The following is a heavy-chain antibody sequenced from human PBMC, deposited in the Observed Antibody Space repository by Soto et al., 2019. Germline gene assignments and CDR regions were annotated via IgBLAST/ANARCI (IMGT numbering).Heavy chain of an antibody. CDR1: GFSVSSHY. D-gene: IGHD1-26*01. Sequence: PAGSLRLSCALSGFSVSSHYLSWVRQAPGKGLEWVSVHYSGGSTYYADSVQGRFTISRDKSNNTLYLQMRRVRAEDTAVYFCARHRHPRGTVGATSPLDPWGQGTQVTVSS. CDR3: ARHRHPRGTVGATSPLDP. CDR2: HYSGGST. J-gene: IGHJ5*02. V-gene: IGHV3-53*01.